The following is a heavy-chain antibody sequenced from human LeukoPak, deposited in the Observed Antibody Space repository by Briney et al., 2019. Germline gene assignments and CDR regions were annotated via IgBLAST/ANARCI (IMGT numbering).Heavy chain of an antibody. CDR1: GYTFTGYY. CDR3: ARTRNRADDY. J-gene: IGHJ4*02. V-gene: IGHV1-69*02. CDR2: IIPILGIA. Sequence: ASVKVSCKASGYTFTGYYMHWVRQAPGQGLEWMGRIIPILGIANYAQEFQGRVTITADKSTSTAYMELSSLRSEDTAVYYCARTRNRADDYWGQGTLVTVSS.